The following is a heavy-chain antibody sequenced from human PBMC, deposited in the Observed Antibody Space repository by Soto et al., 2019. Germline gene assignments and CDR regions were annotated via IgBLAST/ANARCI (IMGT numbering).Heavy chain of an antibody. CDR1: GGSFRTYT. J-gene: IGHJ6*02. V-gene: IGHV1-69*13. CDR3: TRDRGGTRLYYGMGV. D-gene: IGHD1-26*01. Sequence: SVKVSCKASGGSFRTYTTSWVRQAPGQGLEWVGGIVPIFGSVNYAQRFRGRVTITADESTSTAYMELRDLRAEDTAVYYCTRDRGGTRLYYGMGVWGQGTTVTVSS. CDR2: IVPIFGSV.